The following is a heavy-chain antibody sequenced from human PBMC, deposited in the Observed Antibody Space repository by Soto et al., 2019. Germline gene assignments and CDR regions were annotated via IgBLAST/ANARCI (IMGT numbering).Heavy chain of an antibody. J-gene: IGHJ4*02. Sequence: GGSLRLSCAASGFTFSSYGMHWVRQAPGKVLEWVAVISYDGTNENYADSVKGRFTISRDNSKNTLQLQMNSLRAEDTAVYYCAKDTYYHDSSGYYIFDFWGQGTLVTVSS. D-gene: IGHD3-22*01. CDR1: GFTFSSYG. V-gene: IGHV3-30*18. CDR2: ISYDGTNE. CDR3: AKDTYYHDSSGYYIFDF.